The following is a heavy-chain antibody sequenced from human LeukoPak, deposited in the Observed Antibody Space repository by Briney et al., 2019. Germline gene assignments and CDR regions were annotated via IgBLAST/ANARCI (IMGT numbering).Heavy chain of an antibody. V-gene: IGHV4-59*01. CDR1: GGSISSYY. J-gene: IGHJ4*02. CDR3: ARARVSYGYPLFDY. CDR2: IYYSGST. D-gene: IGHD5-18*01. Sequence: SETLSLTCTVSGGSISSYYWSWIRQPPGKGLEWIGYIYYSGSTNYNPSLKSRVTISVDTSKNQFSLKLSSVTAADTAVYYCARARVSYGYPLFDYWGQGTLDTVSS.